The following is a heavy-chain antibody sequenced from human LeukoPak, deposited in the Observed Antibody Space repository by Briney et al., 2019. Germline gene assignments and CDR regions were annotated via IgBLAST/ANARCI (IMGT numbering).Heavy chain of an antibody. J-gene: IGHJ5*02. Sequence: GRSLRLSCAASGFTFSSYGMHWVRQAPGKGLEWVAVIWYDGSNKYYADSVKGRFTISRDNSKNTLYLQMNSLRAEDTVVYYCAREVYATNCFDPWGQGTLVTVSS. V-gene: IGHV3-33*01. CDR2: IWYDGSNK. CDR1: GFTFSSYG. CDR3: AREVYATNCFDP. D-gene: IGHD2-8*01.